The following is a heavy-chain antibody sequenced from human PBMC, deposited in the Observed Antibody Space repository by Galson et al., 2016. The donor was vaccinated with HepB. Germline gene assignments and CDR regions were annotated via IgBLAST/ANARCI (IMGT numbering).Heavy chain of an antibody. D-gene: IGHD3-16*01. CDR1: GFSFSNSG. V-gene: IGHV3-23*01. CDR3: GKHGGFDY. J-gene: IGHJ4*02. Sequence: SLRLSCAASGFSFSNSGMSWGRQAPGRGLEWVSGITRSGDAPHYADFVKGRFTISRDNSKNTLYLYMNNLTAGDTAIYYCGKHGGFDYWGQGALVTVSS. CDR2: ITRSGDAP.